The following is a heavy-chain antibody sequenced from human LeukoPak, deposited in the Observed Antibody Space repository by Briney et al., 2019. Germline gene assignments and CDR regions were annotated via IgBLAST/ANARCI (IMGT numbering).Heavy chain of an antibody. V-gene: IGHV4-39*01. CDR2: IHHSGST. D-gene: IGHD3-22*01. CDR1: GGSISSGSYY. J-gene: IGHJ4*02. Sequence: TLSLTCTVSGGSISSGSYYWSWIRQPAGKGLEWIGSIHHSGSTYNNPSLKSRVTISVDTSKNQFSLKLSSVTAADTAVYYCARRNYYDSSGYYRGFDYWGQGTLVTVSS. CDR3: ARRNYYDSSGYYRGFDY.